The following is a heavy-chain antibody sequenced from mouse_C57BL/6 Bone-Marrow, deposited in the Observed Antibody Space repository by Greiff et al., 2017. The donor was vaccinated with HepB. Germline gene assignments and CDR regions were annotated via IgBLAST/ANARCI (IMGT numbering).Heavy chain of an antibody. CDR3: TTSYGSSLDY. V-gene: IGHV6-3*01. CDR2: IRLKSDNYAT. J-gene: IGHJ2*01. CDR1: GFTFSNYW. Sequence: EVHLVESGGGLVQPGGSMKLSCVASGFTFSNYWMNWVRQSPEKGLEWVAQIRLKSDNYATHYAESVKGRFTISRDDSKSSVYLQMNNLRAEDTGIYYCTTSYGSSLDYWGQGTTLTVSS. D-gene: IGHD1-1*01.